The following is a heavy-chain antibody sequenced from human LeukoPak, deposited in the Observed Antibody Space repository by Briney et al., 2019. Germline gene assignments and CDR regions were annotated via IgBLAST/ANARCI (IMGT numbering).Heavy chain of an antibody. D-gene: IGHD1-26*01. CDR3: AKVIVGATYYFDY. V-gene: IGHV3-23*01. CDR2: ISGSGGST. Sequence: ARSLRLSCAAAGFNFSRYAMSKFRRAPGTGVERVSAISGSGGSTYYADSVKGRFTISRDNSKNTLYLQMNSLRAEDTAVYYCAKVIVGATYYFDYWGQGTLVTVSS. J-gene: IGHJ4*02. CDR1: GFNFSRYA.